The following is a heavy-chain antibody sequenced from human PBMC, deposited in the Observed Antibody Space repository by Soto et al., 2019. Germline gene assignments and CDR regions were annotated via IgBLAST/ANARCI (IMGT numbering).Heavy chain of an antibody. Sequence: ETLSLTCTVSGGSVSSGSYYWSWIRQTPGKGLEWIGYIYYSGSSNYNPSLKSRVTISVDTSKNQFSLKLGSVTAADTAVYYCASQRSLCSGGTCYSLDYWGQGALVTVSS. J-gene: IGHJ4*02. V-gene: IGHV4-61*01. CDR2: IYYSGSS. CDR3: ASQRSLCSGGTCYSLDY. CDR1: GGSVSSGSYY. D-gene: IGHD2-15*01.